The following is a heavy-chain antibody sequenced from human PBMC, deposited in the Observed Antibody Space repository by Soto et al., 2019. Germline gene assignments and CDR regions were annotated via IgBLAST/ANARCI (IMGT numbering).Heavy chain of an antibody. Sequence: EVQLVESGGGLVQPGGSLRLSCAASGFTFSSYSMNWVRQAPGKGLEWVSYISSSSSTIYYADSVKGRFTISRDNAKNSLYLQMNSLRDEDTAVYYCARGRGRRGATRLDAFDIWGQGTMVTVSS. CDR3: ARGRGRRGATRLDAFDI. CDR2: ISSSSSTI. J-gene: IGHJ3*02. V-gene: IGHV3-48*02. CDR1: GFTFSSYS. D-gene: IGHD1-26*01.